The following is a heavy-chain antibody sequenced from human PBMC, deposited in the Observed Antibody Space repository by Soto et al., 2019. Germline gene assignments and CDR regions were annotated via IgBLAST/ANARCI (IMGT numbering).Heavy chain of an antibody. D-gene: IGHD3-16*01. Sequence: SETLPLTCTVSGGSISSSSYYWGWIRQPPGKGLEWIGSIYYSGSTYYNPSLKSRVTISVDTSKNQFSLKLSSVTAADTAVYYCARVFYDYVWGSYAKEYYYYGMDVWGQVTKVTVSS. CDR2: IYYSGST. V-gene: IGHV4-39*01. J-gene: IGHJ6*02. CDR1: GGSISSSSYY. CDR3: ARVFYDYVWGSYAKEYYYYGMDV.